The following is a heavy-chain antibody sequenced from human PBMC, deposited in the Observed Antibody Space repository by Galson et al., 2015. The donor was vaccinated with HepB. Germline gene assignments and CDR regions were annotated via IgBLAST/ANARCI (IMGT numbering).Heavy chain of an antibody. CDR2: ISYDGSNK. Sequence: SLRLSCAASGFTFSSYAMHWVRQAPGKGLEWVAVISYDGSNKYYADSVKGRFTISRDNPKNTLYLQMNSLRAEDTAVYYCARDMDGDSDYGMDVWGQGTTVTVSS. CDR3: ARDMDGDSDYGMDV. J-gene: IGHJ6*02. V-gene: IGHV3-30-3*01. CDR1: GFTFSSYA. D-gene: IGHD4-17*01.